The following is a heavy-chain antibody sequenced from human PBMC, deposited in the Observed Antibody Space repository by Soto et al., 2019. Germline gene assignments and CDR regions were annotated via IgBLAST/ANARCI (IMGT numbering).Heavy chain of an antibody. J-gene: IGHJ6*02. Sequence: AGGSLRLSCAASGFTFSSCAMGWVRQAPGKGLEWVSDITDNGGSTYYADSVKGRCTISRDNSKNTLYLQMNSLRAEDTAVYYCAKEVYGAARGGMDVWGQGTTVTVSS. V-gene: IGHV3-23*01. CDR3: AKEVYGAARGGMDV. CDR2: ITDNGGST. CDR1: GFTFSSCA. D-gene: IGHD3-10*01.